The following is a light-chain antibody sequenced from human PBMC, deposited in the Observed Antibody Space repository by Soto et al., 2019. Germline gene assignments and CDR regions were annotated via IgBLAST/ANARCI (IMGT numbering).Light chain of an antibody. J-gene: IGKJ2*01. CDR2: WTS. CDR3: QQFFTTPHT. V-gene: IGKV4-1*01. Sequence: DIVMTQSPDSLAVSLGERATINCKSSQSILYTSNNKHYLAWYQQKPGQPPKLLIHWTSTRLSGVPARFSGSVFETDFTLTISSLQAEDVAIYFCQQFFTTPHTFGQGTRLEIK. CDR1: QSILYTSNNKHY.